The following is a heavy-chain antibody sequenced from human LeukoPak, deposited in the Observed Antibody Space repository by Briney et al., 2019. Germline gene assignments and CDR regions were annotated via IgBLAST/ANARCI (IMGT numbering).Heavy chain of an antibody. D-gene: IGHD1-20*01. Sequence: GGSLRLTCAASGFTVSSNYMSWVRQAPGKGLEWVSVIYSGGNTYYADSVKGRFTISRDNSKNTLYLQMNSLGAEDTAVYYCARRRYNWNAIDYWGQGTLVTVSS. V-gene: IGHV3-53*01. J-gene: IGHJ4*02. CDR1: GFTVSSNY. CDR3: ARRRYNWNAIDY. CDR2: IYSGGNT.